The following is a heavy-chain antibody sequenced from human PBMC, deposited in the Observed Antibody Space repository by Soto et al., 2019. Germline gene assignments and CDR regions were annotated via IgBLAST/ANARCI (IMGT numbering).Heavy chain of an antibody. CDR3: ARGTGTVNFDS. CDR1: GGSVSSDY. CDR2: IYTSGST. V-gene: IGHV4-4*07. D-gene: IGHD1-1*01. Sequence: LSLTCIFSGGSVSSDYWSWIRQPAGKGLEWIGRIYTSGSTNYNPSFKSRVTMSVDTSKNQFSLNPNSVTAADTAVYYCARGTGTVNFDSWSQGTLVTVSS. J-gene: IGHJ4*02.